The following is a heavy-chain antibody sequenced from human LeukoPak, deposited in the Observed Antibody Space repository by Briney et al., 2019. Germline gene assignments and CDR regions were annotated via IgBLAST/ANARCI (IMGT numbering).Heavy chain of an antibody. V-gene: IGHV4-61*02. J-gene: IGHJ3*02. CDR2: IYTSGST. Sequence: SETLSLTCTVSGGSMSSGSYYWSWIRQPAGKGLEWIGRIYTSGSTNYNPSLKSRVTISVDTSKNQFSLKLSSVTAADTAVYYCARDTSVVRDAFDIWGQGTMVTVS. CDR1: GGSMSSGSYY. D-gene: IGHD2/OR15-2a*01. CDR3: ARDTSVVRDAFDI.